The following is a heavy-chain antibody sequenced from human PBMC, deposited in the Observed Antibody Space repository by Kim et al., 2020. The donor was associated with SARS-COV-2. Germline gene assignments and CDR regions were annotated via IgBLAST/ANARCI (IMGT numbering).Heavy chain of an antibody. J-gene: IGHJ4*02. CDR2: IYYSGST. Sequence: SETLSLTCTVSGGSISSYYWSWIRQPPGKGLEWIGYIYYSGSTNYNPSLKSRVTISVDTSKNQFSLKLSSVTAADTAVYYCARQMGPYGSGPDYWGQGTLVTVSS. D-gene: IGHD3-10*01. CDR3: ARQMGPYGSGPDY. V-gene: IGHV4-59*08. CDR1: GGSISSYY.